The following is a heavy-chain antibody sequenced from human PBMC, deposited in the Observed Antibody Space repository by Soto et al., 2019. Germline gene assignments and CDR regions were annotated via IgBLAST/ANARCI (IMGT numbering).Heavy chain of an antibody. CDR1: GGSISSGGYY. V-gene: IGHV4-31*03. Sequence: SETLSLTCTVSGGSISSGGYYWSWIRQHPGKGLEWIGYIYYSGSTYYNPSLKSRVTISVDTSKNQFSLKLSSVTAADTAVYYCARVTVRYYFDYWGQGTLVTVSS. CDR2: IYYSGST. CDR3: ARVTVRYYFDY. D-gene: IGHD4-17*01. J-gene: IGHJ4*02.